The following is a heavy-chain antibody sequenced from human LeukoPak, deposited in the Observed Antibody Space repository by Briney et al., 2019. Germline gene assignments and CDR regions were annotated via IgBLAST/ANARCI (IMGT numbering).Heavy chain of an antibody. CDR1: GGTFSSYA. Sequence: ASVKVSCKASGGTFSSYAISWVRQAPGQGLEWRGGNIPIFGTANYAQKFQGRVTITTDESTSTAYMELSSLRSEDTAVYYCARGGGYYYYMDVWGKGTTVTVSS. V-gene: IGHV1-69*05. CDR2: NIPIFGTA. J-gene: IGHJ6*03. D-gene: IGHD3-10*01. CDR3: ARGGGYYYYMDV.